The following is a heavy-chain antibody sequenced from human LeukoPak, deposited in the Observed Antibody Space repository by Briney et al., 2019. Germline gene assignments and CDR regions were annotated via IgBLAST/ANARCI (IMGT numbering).Heavy chain of an antibody. D-gene: IGHD1-26*01. J-gene: IGHJ3*02. V-gene: IGHV1-2*02. Sequence: ASVRVSCKASGYTFTGYYMHWVRQAPGQGLEWMGWINPNSGSTNYAQKFQGRVTMTRDTSISTAYMELSRLRSDDTAVYYCAREATSSDAFDIWGQGTMVTVSS. CDR1: GYTFTGYY. CDR2: INPNSGST. CDR3: AREATSSDAFDI.